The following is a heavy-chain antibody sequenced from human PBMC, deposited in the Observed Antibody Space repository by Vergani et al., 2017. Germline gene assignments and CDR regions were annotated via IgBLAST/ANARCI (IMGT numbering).Heavy chain of an antibody. J-gene: IGHJ3*02. D-gene: IGHD2-2*01. Sequence: QLQLQESGSGLVKPSETLSLTCAVYGGSFSGYYWSWIRQPPGKGLEWIGEINHSGSTHYNPSLKSRVTISEDTSKNQFSLRLSSVTAADTAVYYCARGNSQYPFVIWGPGTMVTVSS. V-gene: IGHV4-34*01. CDR1: GGSFSGYY. CDR2: INHSGST. CDR3: ARGNSQYPFVI.